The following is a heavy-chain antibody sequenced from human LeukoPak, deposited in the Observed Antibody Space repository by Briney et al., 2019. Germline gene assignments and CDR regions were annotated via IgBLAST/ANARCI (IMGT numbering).Heavy chain of an antibody. CDR2: IIPIFGTA. D-gene: IGHD2-2*01. CDR1: GGTFSTYA. J-gene: IGHJ5*02. Sequence: ASVKVSCKASGGTFSTYAISWVRQAPGQGLEWMGGIIPIFGTASYAQKFQGRVTITADESTSTAYMELSSLRSEDTAVYYCARGTQPLKLNWFDPWGQGTLVTVSS. CDR3: ARGTQPLKLNWFDP. V-gene: IGHV1-69*13.